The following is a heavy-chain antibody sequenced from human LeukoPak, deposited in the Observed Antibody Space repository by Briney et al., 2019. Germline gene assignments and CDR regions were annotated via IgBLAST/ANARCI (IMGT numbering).Heavy chain of an antibody. J-gene: IGHJ6*02. Sequence: ASVKVSCKASGYTFTSYGISWVRQAPGQGLEWMGWISAYNGNTNYAQKLQGRVTMTTDTSTSTAYMEPRSLRSDDTAVYYCARKALYPYYYGMDVWGQGTTVTVSS. CDR1: GYTFTSYG. CDR3: ARKALYPYYYGMDV. V-gene: IGHV1-18*01. D-gene: IGHD2-2*02. CDR2: ISAYNGNT.